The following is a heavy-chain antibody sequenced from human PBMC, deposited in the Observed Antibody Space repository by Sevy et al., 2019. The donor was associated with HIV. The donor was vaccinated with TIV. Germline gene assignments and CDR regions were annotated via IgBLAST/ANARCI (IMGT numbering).Heavy chain of an antibody. D-gene: IGHD3-3*01. CDR2: INPNSGIT. J-gene: IGHJ3*02. CDR3: VREDINAPRTLLSFDI. V-gene: IGHV1-2*05. CDR1: GYIFSDYN. Sequence: ASVKVSCKTTGYIFSDYNMHWVRQAPGQGLEWMALINPNSGITIYAHNFRGRVSVTRDTSMSKAYMELSGLTSDDTDVYYCVREDINAPRTLLSFDIWGQGTMVTVSS.